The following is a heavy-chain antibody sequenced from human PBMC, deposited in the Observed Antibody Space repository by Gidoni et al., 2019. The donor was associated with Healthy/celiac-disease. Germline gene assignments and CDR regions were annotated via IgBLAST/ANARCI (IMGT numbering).Heavy chain of an antibody. V-gene: IGHV3-48*03. CDR2: ISSSGSTI. J-gene: IGHJ3*02. CDR3: ARDSHYYDSSGYYSHYAFDI. CDR1: GFTFRSYE. Sequence: EVQLVESGGGLVQPGGSLRLSCAASGFTFRSYEMNWVRQAPGKGLEWVSYISSSGSTIYYADSVKGRFTISRDNAKNSLYLQMNSLRAEDTAVYYCARDSHYYDSSGYYSHYAFDIWGQGTMVTVSS. D-gene: IGHD3-22*01.